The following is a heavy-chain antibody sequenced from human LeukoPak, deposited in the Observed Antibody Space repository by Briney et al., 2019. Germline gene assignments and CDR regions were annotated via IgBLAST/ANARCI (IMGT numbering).Heavy chain of an antibody. Sequence: SETLSLTCTVSGYSINTGQYWGWIRQPPGKGLEWIGNIFHSGSTFYNPSLKSRVTISVDTSRNQFSLKLSSLTAADTAVYYCARGSGGVLGAFDIWGQGTMVTVSS. J-gene: IGHJ3*02. CDR3: ARGSGGVLGAFDI. V-gene: IGHV4-38-2*02. D-gene: IGHD2-8*02. CDR2: IFHSGST. CDR1: GYSINTGQY.